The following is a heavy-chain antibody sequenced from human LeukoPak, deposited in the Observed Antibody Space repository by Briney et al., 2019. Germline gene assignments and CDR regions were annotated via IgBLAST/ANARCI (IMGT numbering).Heavy chain of an antibody. CDR3: ARGRSGSGGFEGDIY. V-gene: IGHV1-69*06. CDR2: IIPIFGTA. D-gene: IGHD3-10*01. J-gene: IGHJ4*02. CDR1: GGTFSSYA. Sequence: SVKVSCKASGGTFSSYAISWVRQAPGQGLEWMGGIIPIFGTANYAQKFQGRVTITADKSTSTAYMELSSLRSEDTAVYYCARGRSGSGGFEGDIYWGQGTLVTVSS.